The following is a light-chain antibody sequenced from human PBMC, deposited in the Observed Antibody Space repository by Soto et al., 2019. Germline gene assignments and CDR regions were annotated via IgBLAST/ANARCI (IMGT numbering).Light chain of an antibody. V-gene: IGKV1-5*01. CDR3: QQYESYSWT. Sequence: DIQMTQSPSALSASVGDRVTITFRASQNIITWLAWYQQKPGKAPKLLIYDASSLQSGVPSRFSGSGSGTELTLTISSLQPDDSATYYCQQYESYSWTFGQGTKVDIK. CDR1: QNIITW. CDR2: DAS. J-gene: IGKJ1*01.